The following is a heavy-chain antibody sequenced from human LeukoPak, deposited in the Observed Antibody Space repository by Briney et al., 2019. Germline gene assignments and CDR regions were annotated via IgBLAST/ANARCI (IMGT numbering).Heavy chain of an antibody. CDR1: GGSFSGYY. CDR2: INHSGSA. J-gene: IGHJ4*02. CDR3: ARVTGYTIEDYFDY. V-gene: IGHV4-34*01. D-gene: IGHD3-9*01. Sequence: SDTLSLTCAVYGGSFSGYYWSWLRQPPGKGLEWIGEINHSGSANYNPSLKSRVTISGDTSKNQFSLKLSSVPAADAAVYYCARVTGYTIEDYFDYWGQGTVVTVSS.